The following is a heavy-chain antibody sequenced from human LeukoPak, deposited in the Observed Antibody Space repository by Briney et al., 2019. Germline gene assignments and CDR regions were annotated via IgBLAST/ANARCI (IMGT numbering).Heavy chain of an antibody. CDR2: IIPILGIA. Sequence: SVKVSCKASGGTFSSYAISWVRQAPGRGLEWMGRIIPILGIANYAQKFQGRVTITADKSTSTAYMELSSLRSEDTAVYYCARVGGDYGAFDYWGQGTLVTVSS. CDR1: GGTFSSYA. D-gene: IGHD4-17*01. V-gene: IGHV1-69*04. CDR3: ARVGGDYGAFDY. J-gene: IGHJ4*02.